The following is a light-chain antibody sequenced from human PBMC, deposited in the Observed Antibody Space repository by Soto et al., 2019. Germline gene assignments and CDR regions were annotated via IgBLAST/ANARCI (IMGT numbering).Light chain of an antibody. CDR2: AVS. Sequence: QSALTQPASVSGSPGQSITISYTGTSSDVGLYDYVSWYQQHPDKAPQLMIYAVSNRPSGVSNRFSASKSGNTASLFISGLQAEDEADYYCSSYTSDSSYVFGSGTKLTVL. J-gene: IGLJ1*01. V-gene: IGLV2-14*01. CDR1: SSDVGLYDY. CDR3: SSYTSDSSYV.